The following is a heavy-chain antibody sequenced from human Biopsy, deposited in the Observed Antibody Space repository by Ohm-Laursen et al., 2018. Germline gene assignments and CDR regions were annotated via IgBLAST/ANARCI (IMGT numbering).Heavy chain of an antibody. CDR1: GDSISSDY. CDR2: VYYTGST. Sequence: GTLSLTCIVSGDSISSDYWSWIRQPPGKGLQWIGYVYYTGSTDYNPSLQSRVTISVDTSKNHFSLRLRSVTPADTAIYYCARDRGYYSDRTVPGYFDLWGRGTLVTVSS. J-gene: IGHJ2*01. CDR3: ARDRGYYSDRTVPGYFDL. V-gene: IGHV4-59*01. D-gene: IGHD3-22*01.